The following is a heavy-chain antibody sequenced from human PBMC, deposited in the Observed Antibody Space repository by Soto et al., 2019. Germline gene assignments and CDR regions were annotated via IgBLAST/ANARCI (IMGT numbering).Heavy chain of an antibody. CDR1: GFTFSSYG. Sequence: GGSLRLSCAASGFTFSSYGMHWVRQAPGKGLEWVAVIWYDGSNKYYADSVKGRFTISRDNSKNTLYLQMNSLGAEDTAVYYCASLGYYDSSGFAGYWGQGTLVTVSS. V-gene: IGHV3-33*01. D-gene: IGHD3-22*01. CDR2: IWYDGSNK. CDR3: ASLGYYDSSGFAGY. J-gene: IGHJ4*02.